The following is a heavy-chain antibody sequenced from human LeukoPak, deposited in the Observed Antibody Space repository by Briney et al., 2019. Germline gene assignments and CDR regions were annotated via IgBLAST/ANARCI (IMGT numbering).Heavy chain of an antibody. D-gene: IGHD1-26*01. J-gene: IGHJ4*02. CDR3: AAGGMVGATEFAC. Sequence: PGGSLRLSCAASGFTFSDHYMDWVRQAPGKGLEWVGRSRNRANSYITEYAASVKGRFTISRDDSKNSVYLQMNSLETEDTAVYYCAAGGMVGATEFACWGQGTLVTVSS. V-gene: IGHV3-72*01. CDR1: GFTFSDHY. CDR2: SRNRANSYIT.